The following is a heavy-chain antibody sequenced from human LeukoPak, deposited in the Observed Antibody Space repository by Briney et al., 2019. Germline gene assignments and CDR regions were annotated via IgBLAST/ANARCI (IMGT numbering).Heavy chain of an antibody. V-gene: IGHV3-48*04. Sequence: GGSLRLSCAASGFTFSRYSMNWVRQAPGKGLEWVSYISSSSSTIYYTDSVKGRFTISRDTAKNSLCLQMSSLRVEDTAIYYCARGGARYLDAWGQGILVTASS. J-gene: IGHJ5*02. CDR3: ARGGARYLDA. CDR1: GFTFSRYS. CDR2: ISSSSSTI. D-gene: IGHD3-9*01.